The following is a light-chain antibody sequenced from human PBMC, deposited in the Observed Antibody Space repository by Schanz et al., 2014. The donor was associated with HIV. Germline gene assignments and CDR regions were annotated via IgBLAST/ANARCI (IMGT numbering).Light chain of an antibody. CDR1: SSDVGGYNF. CDR3: SSYTSISTLV. CDR2: DVS. J-gene: IGLJ1*01. Sequence: QSALTQPASVSGSPGQSITISCTGTSSDVGGYNFVSWYQQHPDKAPRLMIFDVSSRPSGVSNRFSGSKSGNTASLTISGLQAEDEADYYCSSYTSISTLVFGIGTKVTVL. V-gene: IGLV2-14*03.